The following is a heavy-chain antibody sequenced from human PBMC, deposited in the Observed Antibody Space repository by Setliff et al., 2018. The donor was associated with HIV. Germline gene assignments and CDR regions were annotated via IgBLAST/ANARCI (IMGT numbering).Heavy chain of an antibody. Sequence: GGSLRLSCTASGFTISGSTMHWVRQASGKGLEWLGRIRSATDNYATAYAASVRGRFTITRDDSKNMAYLHINSLQTDDTATYYCMRYAPQGNWGQGTLVTVSS. CDR2: IRSATDNYAT. D-gene: IGHD2-8*01. J-gene: IGHJ4*02. V-gene: IGHV3-73*01. CDR1: GFTISGST. CDR3: MRYAPQGN.